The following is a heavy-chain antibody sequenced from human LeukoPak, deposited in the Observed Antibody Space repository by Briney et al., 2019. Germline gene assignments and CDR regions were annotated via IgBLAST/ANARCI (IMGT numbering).Heavy chain of an antibody. V-gene: IGHV4-39*07. CDR2: IYYSGST. CDR1: GGSISSSSYY. J-gene: IGHJ5*02. CDR3: ARDMSLYYYDHRGGGWFDP. D-gene: IGHD3-22*01. Sequence: SETLSLTCTVSGGSISSSSYYWGWIRQPPGKGLEWIGSIYYSGSTYYNPSLKSRVTISVDTSRNQFSLTLKSVTAADTAIYYCARDMSLYYYDHRGGGWFDPWGQGTLVTVSS.